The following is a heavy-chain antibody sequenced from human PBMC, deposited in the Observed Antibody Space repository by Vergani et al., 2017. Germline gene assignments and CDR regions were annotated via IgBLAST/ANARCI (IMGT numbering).Heavy chain of an antibody. J-gene: IGHJ2*01. CDR3: ARIPTSIVVGPAAMRYWYFDL. Sequence: EVQLVESGGGLVKPGGSLRLSCAASGFTFSSYSMNWVRQAPGKGLEWVSSISSSSSYIYYADSVKGRFTISRDNAKNSLYLQMNSLRAEDTAVYYCARIPTSIVVGPAAMRYWYFDLWGRGTLVTVSS. CDR2: ISSSSSYI. V-gene: IGHV3-21*01. D-gene: IGHD2-2*01. CDR1: GFTFSSYS.